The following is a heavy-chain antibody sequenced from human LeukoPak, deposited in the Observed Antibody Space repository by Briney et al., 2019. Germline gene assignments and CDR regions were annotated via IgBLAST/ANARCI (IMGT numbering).Heavy chain of an antibody. J-gene: IGHJ6*02. D-gene: IGHD2-2*02. CDR3: ARDGIVVVPAAILRYYYYGMDV. V-gene: IGHV3-30-3*01. CDR2: ISYDGSNK. Sequence: PGGSLRLSCAASGFTFSSYAMHWVRQAPGKGLEWVAVISYDGSNKYYADSVKGRFTISRDNSKNTLYLQMSSLRAEDTAVYYCARDGIVVVPAAILRYYYYGMDVWGQGTTVTVSS. CDR1: GFTFSSYA.